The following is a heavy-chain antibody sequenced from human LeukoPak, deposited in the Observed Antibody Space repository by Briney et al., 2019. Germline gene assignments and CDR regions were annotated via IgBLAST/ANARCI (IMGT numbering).Heavy chain of an antibody. J-gene: IGHJ4*02. Sequence: GGSLRLSCAASGFTIIKYWMSWVRQAPGKGLEWVANINQGGSEKGYVDSVKGRFTISRDNAKNSLFLQMNSLRAEDTALYYCVPHYFDSSGYYHGYWGQGTLVTVSS. V-gene: IGHV3-7*01. CDR3: VPHYFDSSGYYHGY. CDR1: GFTIIKYW. CDR2: INQGGSEK. D-gene: IGHD3-22*01.